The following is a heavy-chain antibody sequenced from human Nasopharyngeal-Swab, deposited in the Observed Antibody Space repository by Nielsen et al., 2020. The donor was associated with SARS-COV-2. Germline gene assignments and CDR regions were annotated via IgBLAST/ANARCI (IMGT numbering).Heavy chain of an antibody. CDR3: AKIDSGSYYEGAFDI. Sequence: VRQMPGKGLEWVSVIYSGGSSTYYADSVKGRFTISRDNSKNTLYLQMNSLRAEDTAVYYCAKIDSGSYYEGAFDIWGQGTMVTVSS. CDR2: IYSGGSST. D-gene: IGHD1-26*01. J-gene: IGHJ3*02. V-gene: IGHV3-23*03.